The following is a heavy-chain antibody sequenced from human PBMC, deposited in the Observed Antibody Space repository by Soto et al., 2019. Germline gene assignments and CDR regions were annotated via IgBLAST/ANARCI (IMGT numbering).Heavy chain of an antibody. V-gene: IGHV1-2*02. CDR3: GRGRSGELVVFY. Sequence: VQVVESGGGLVTPGGSLRLSCAASGYTFTGYYIHWVRQAPGQGLEWVGEISPKSGGTRYAQKFQGRVTMTKDTSITTVYMELSNLSPDDTAVYYCGRGRSGELVVFYWGQGTLVTVHS. CDR2: ISPKSGGT. CDR1: GYTFTGYY. D-gene: IGHD1-7*01. J-gene: IGHJ4*02.